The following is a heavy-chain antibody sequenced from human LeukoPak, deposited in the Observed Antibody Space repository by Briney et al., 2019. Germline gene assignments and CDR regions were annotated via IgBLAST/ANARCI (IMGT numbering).Heavy chain of an antibody. J-gene: IGHJ4*02. V-gene: IGHV4-4*07. CDR2: IYTSGNT. CDR1: GGSISSYY. D-gene: IGHD2-15*01. Sequence: SETLSLTCTVSGGSISSYYWSWIRRPAGKGLEWIGRIYTSGNTNYNPSLKSRVTLSVDTSKNQFSLKLSSVTAADTAVYYCAREQRDIGISDYFDYWGQGTLVTVSS. CDR3: AREQRDIGISDYFDY.